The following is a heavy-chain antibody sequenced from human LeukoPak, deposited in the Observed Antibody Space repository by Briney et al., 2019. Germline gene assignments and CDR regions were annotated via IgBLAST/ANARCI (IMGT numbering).Heavy chain of an antibody. V-gene: IGHV4-59*08. CDR2: IYYSGST. CDR1: GGSISSYY. D-gene: IGHD3-22*01. J-gene: IGHJ4*02. CDR3: ARQRETWDSSDIDY. Sequence: SETLSPTCTVSGGSISSYYWSWIRQPPGKGLERIGYIYYSGSTNYNPSLKSRVTISVDTSKNQFSLKLSSVTAADTAVYYCARQRETWDSSDIDYWGQGTLVTVSS.